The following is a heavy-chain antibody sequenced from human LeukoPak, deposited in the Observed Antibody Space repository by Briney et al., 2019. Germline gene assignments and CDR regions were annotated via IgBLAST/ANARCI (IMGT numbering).Heavy chain of an antibody. V-gene: IGHV4-59*01. Sequence: PSETLSLTCTVSGGSIISYYWTWIRQPPGRRLEWIGYIYYSGSTNYNPSLKSRVTISVDTSKNQFSLKLSSVTAADTAVYYCATGAGYTSSWPFDYWGQGTLVTVSS. CDR2: IYYSGST. CDR1: GGSIISYY. J-gene: IGHJ4*02. CDR3: ATGAGYTSSWPFDY. D-gene: IGHD6-13*01.